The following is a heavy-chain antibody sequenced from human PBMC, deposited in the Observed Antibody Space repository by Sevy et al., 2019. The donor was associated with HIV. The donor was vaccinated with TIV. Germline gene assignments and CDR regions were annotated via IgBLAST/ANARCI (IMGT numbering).Heavy chain of an antibody. Sequence: GGSLRLSCAASGFTFSSYAMYWVRQAPGKGLEWVAVVSYDGSNNYYADSVKGRFTVSRDNSKNTLYLQMNSLRAEDTAVYYCARGYSSSWFAASFDHWGQRTLVTVSS. CDR1: GFTFSSYA. V-gene: IGHV3-30-3*01. J-gene: IGHJ4*02. D-gene: IGHD6-13*01. CDR3: ARGYSSSWFAASFDH. CDR2: VSYDGSNN.